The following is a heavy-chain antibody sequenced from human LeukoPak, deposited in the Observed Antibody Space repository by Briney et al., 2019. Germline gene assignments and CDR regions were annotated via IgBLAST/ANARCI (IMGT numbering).Heavy chain of an antibody. CDR1: GYSFTSYW. CDR3: ARHVDGYNSPFYY. CDR2: IYPGDSDT. V-gene: IGHV5-51*01. Sequence: GESLKISSKSSGYSFTSYWIGWVRQMPGKGLEWMGIIYPGDSDTRYSPSFQGQVTISADKSISTAYLQWSSLKASDTAIYYCARHVDGYNSPFYYWGQGTLVTVSS. J-gene: IGHJ4*02. D-gene: IGHD5-24*01.